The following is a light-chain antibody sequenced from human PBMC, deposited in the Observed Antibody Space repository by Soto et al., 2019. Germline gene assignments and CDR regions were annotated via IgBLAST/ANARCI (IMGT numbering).Light chain of an antibody. CDR2: EVS. J-gene: IGLJ1*01. CDR1: SSDVGAYNY. CDR3: SSYTSSNTYV. V-gene: IGLV2-14*01. Sequence: SVLTQPASVSGSPGQSITISCTGTSSDVGAYNYVSWYQQHPGKAPKLIIFEVSNRPSGVSNRFSASKSVNTASLTISGLQTEDEADYFCSSYTSSNTYVFGTGTKVTVL.